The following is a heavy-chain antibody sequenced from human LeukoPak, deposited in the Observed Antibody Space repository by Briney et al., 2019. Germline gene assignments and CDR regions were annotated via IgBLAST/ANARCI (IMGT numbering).Heavy chain of an antibody. V-gene: IGHV3-48*03. Sequence: GRSLRLSCTATGFTFSSYEMNYVRRAPGNELEWASYISSSGSTIYYADSVKGRFTISRDNAKNSLYLQMNSLRAEDTAVYYCARTYYGSGSYHNWFDPWGQGTLVTVSS. CDR3: ARTYYGSGSYHNWFDP. CDR2: ISSSGSTI. D-gene: IGHD3-10*01. CDR1: GFTFSSYE. J-gene: IGHJ5*02.